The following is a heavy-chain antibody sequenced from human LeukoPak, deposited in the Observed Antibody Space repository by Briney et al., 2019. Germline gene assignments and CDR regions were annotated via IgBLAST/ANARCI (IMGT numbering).Heavy chain of an antibody. CDR2: INTNTGNP. D-gene: IGHD6-19*01. V-gene: IGHV7-4-1*02. CDR3: ARQFGSGWYNFDY. CDR1: RYTFNSYP. J-gene: IGHJ4*02. Sequence: ASVKVSCKASRYTFNSYPMHWVRQAPGQGLEWMGWINTNTGNPSYAQGFTGRFVFSLDTSVSTAYLQISNLKAEDTAVYYCARQFGSGWYNFDYWGRGTLVTVSS.